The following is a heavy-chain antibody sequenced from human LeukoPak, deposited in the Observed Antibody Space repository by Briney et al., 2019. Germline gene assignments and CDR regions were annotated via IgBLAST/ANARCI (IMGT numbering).Heavy chain of an antibody. J-gene: IGHJ4*02. CDR1: GFTFNNYA. D-gene: IGHD3-10*01. CDR2: ISGSGGST. Sequence: QPGGSLRLSCAASGFTFNNYAMSWVRQAPGKGLEWVSAISGSGGSTYYADSVKGRFTISRDNSKNTLYLQMNSLRAEDTAVYYCARAMVRGDRPSYYFDYWGQGTLVTVSS. V-gene: IGHV3-23*01. CDR3: ARAMVRGDRPSYYFDY.